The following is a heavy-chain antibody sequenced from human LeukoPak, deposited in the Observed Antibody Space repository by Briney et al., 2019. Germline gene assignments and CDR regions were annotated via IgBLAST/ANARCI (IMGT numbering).Heavy chain of an antibody. D-gene: IGHD2-15*01. Sequence: GGSLRLSCAAAGFTCSRDWMSWVRQAPGKGVEWGANIKQDVSEKYYVDSVKGRFTISRDNAKNSLYLQMNRLRAEYTAVYYCARVVVVAPRGMYNWFDPWGQGTLVTVSS. CDR3: ARVVVVAPRGMYNWFDP. J-gene: IGHJ5*02. CDR1: GFTCSRDW. V-gene: IGHV3-7*01. CDR2: IKQDVSEK.